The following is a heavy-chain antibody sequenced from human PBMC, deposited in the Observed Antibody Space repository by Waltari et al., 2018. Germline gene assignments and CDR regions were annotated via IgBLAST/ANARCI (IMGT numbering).Heavy chain of an antibody. D-gene: IGHD5-18*01. J-gene: IGHJ4*02. CDR2: IYWDDEK. V-gene: IGHV2-5*02. Sequence: QITLKESGPTLVKPTQTLTLTCTFSGFSLSTSGVGVGWIRQPPGKALKWLALIYWDDEKRHSPSLKRRLTITKETSKNQVVLTMTDMDPVDTATYYCAHIGVYSYCCDYWGQGTLVTGSS. CDR3: AHIGVYSYCCDY. CDR1: GFSLSTSGVG.